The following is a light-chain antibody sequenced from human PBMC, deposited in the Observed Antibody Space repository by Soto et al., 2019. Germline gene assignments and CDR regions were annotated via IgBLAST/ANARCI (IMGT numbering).Light chain of an antibody. CDR3: AAWDDSLKRV. V-gene: IGLV1-44*01. J-gene: IGLJ3*02. CDR1: SSNIGSNT. Sequence: QSVLTQPPSASGTPGQRVTISCSGSSSNIGSNTVNWYQQLPATAPKLLIYSNNQRPSGVPDRCSGSKSGTSASLAISGLQSEDEDDYYCAAWDDSLKRVFGGGTKLTVL. CDR2: SNN.